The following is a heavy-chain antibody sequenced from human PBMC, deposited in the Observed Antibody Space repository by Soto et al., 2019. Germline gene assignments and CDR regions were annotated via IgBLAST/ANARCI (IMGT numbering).Heavy chain of an antibody. CDR3: ATSYGSGYRAFDY. Sequence: QVQLVQSGAEVKKPGSSVKVSCKASGDTFSFYTINWVRQAPGLGLEWMGRVNPILSMSNYAQKFQGRVTVTADKSTSTAYMELRSLRSEDPALYFCATSYGSGYRAFDYWGQGALVTVSS. V-gene: IGHV1-69*02. CDR1: GDTFSFYT. J-gene: IGHJ4*02. D-gene: IGHD3-10*01. CDR2: VNPILSMS.